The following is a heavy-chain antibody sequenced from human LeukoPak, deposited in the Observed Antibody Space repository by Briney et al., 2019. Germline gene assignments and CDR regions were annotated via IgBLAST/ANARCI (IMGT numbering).Heavy chain of an antibody. D-gene: IGHD2-8*02. V-gene: IGHV3-48*03. CDR1: GFTFSSYE. CDR3: ATYRQVLLPFES. CDR2: ISSSGSTI. J-gene: IGHJ4*02. Sequence: GGSLRLSCAASGFTFSSYEMNWVRQAPGKGLEWVSYISSSGSTIYYADSVRGRFTISRDNSKSTLSLQMNSLRAEDTAIYYCATYRQVLLPFESWGQGTLVTVSS.